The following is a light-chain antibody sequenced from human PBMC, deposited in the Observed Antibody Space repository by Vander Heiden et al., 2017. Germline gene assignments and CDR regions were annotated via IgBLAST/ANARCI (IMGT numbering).Light chain of an antibody. CDR3: QQSDNSPHT. V-gene: IGKV1-39*01. Sequence: DIELTQSPSSLSASVGDRLTITCLASQSISTSLNWYQQKPGKAPKLLMYLASSLQSGVPSRFSGSGSGTDFTLTISRLRPEDFATYYCQQSDNSPHTFGEGTKLEIK. CDR1: QSISTS. J-gene: IGKJ2*01. CDR2: LAS.